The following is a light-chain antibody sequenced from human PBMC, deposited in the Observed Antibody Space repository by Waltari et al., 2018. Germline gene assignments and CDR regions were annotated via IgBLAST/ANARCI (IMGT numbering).Light chain of an antibody. Sequence: DIQMTQSPSSLSASVGDRVTITCRASENVNNYLNWYQQKPGKAPKLLIYKASTLQSGVPSRFGGSGSGTDYTFTISSLQSEDVATYYCQHNYGTPFTFGPGTKLDIK. CDR2: KAS. CDR3: QHNYGTPFT. CDR1: ENVNNY. J-gene: IGKJ3*01. V-gene: IGKV1-39*01.